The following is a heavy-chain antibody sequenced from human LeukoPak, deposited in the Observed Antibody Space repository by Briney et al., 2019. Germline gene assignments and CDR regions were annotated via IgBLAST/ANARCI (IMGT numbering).Heavy chain of an antibody. Sequence: PGGSLRLSCAASGFTFSGSAMHWVRQASGKGLEWVGRIRSKANSYATAYAASVKGRFTSSRDDSKNTAYLQMNSLKTEDTAVYYCTRPPAGAGIAVAGNYYYYYYMDVWGKGTTVTVSS. CDR1: GFTFSGSA. CDR2: IRSKANSYAT. D-gene: IGHD6-19*01. V-gene: IGHV3-73*01. J-gene: IGHJ6*03. CDR3: TRPPAGAGIAVAGNYYYYYYMDV.